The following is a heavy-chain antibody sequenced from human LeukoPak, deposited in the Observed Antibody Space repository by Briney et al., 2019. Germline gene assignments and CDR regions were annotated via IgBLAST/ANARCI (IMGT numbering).Heavy chain of an antibody. V-gene: IGHV3-30*18. CDR2: ISYDGSNK. CDR3: AKDYGDSGGIDY. Sequence: GGSLRLSCAASGFTFSSYGMHWVRQAPGKGLEWVAVISYDGSNKYYADSVKGRFTISRDNSKNTLYLQMNSLRAEDTAVYYCAKDYGDSGGIDYWGQGTLVTVSS. D-gene: IGHD4-17*01. J-gene: IGHJ4*02. CDR1: GFTFSSYG.